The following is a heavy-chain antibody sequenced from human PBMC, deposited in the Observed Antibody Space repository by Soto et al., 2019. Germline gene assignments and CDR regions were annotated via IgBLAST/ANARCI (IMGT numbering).Heavy chain of an antibody. V-gene: IGHV1-46*01. CDR1: GHTFTSYY. D-gene: IGHD1-7*01. J-gene: IGHJ5*02. Sequence: QVQLVQSGAEVKKPGASVKVSCKTSGHTFTSYYIHWVRQAPGQGLEWMGIIDPSGDSITYAQKFRGRVAMTSDTATSTFYMELSSLRSEDTAVYYCATDGGANGTDRWGQGALVTVSS. CDR3: ATDGGANGTDR. CDR2: IDPSGDSI.